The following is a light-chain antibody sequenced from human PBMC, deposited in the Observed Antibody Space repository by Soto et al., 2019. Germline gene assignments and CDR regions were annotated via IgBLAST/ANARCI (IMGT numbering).Light chain of an antibody. CDR2: DVS. CDR3: SSYTSTSTGV. CDR1: SSDVGAYDY. J-gene: IGLJ1*01. Sequence: QSALTQPASGSGSPGQSITISCTGASSDVGAYDYVSWYQQHPGKAPKLMIFDVSNRPSGVSNRFSGSKSGNTASLTISGLQAEDEADYYCSSYTSTSTGVFGTGTKVTV. V-gene: IGLV2-14*01.